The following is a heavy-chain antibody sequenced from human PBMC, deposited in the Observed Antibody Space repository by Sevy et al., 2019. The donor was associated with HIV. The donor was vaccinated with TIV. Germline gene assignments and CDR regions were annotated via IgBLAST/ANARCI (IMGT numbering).Heavy chain of an antibody. CDR3: ARVAVEYCTDDCYHRFDY. Sequence: GESLKISCAASGFTFTLYAIHWVRQAPGKGLEWVALISYSGTNKYYADSVKGRFTISRDDSKNTACLQMNNLRTDDTAVYYCARVAVEYCTDDCYHRFDYWGQGTQVTVSS. CDR1: GFTFTLYA. D-gene: IGHD2-21*02. V-gene: IGHV3-30-3*01. J-gene: IGHJ4*02. CDR2: ISYSGTNK.